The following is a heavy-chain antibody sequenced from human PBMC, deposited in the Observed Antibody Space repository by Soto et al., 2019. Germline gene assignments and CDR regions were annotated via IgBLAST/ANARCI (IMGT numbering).Heavy chain of an antibody. Sequence: QVQLQQWGAGLLKPSETLSLTCAVSGGSFSDYYWSWIRQPPGKGLEGIGEINHRGSIDYNPSLQSRVTKTIDRSRNPCSLNLRSVSAADTAVYYCPTDSSDGLTRPPWVWYFEHWGRGAPVTVSS. CDR2: INHRGSI. CDR1: GGSFSDYY. J-gene: IGHJ2*01. D-gene: IGHD3-10*01. V-gene: IGHV4-34*02. CDR3: PTDSSDGLTRPPWVWYFEH.